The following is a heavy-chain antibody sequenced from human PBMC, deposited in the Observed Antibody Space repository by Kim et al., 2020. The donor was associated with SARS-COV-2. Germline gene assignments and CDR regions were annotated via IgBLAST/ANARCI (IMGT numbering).Heavy chain of an antibody. Sequence: GGSLRLSCAASGFTFSSYGMHWVRQAPGKGLEWVAVISYDGSNKYYADSVKGRFTISRDNSKNTLYLQMNSLRAEDTAVYYCAKDKPGIAAAGTQSPDVWGQGTTVTVSS. J-gene: IGHJ6*02. V-gene: IGHV3-30*18. CDR2: ISYDGSNK. CDR3: AKDKPGIAAAGTQSPDV. CDR1: GFTFSSYG. D-gene: IGHD6-13*01.